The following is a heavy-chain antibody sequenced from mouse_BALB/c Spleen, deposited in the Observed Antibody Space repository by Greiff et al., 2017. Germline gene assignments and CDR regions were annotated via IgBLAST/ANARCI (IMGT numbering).Heavy chain of an antibody. V-gene: IGHV14-1*02. D-gene: IGHD1-2*01. Sequence: EVQLQQSGAELVRPGALVKLSCKASGFNIKDYYMHWVKQRPEQGLEWIGWIDPENGNTIYDPKFQGKASITADTSSNTAYLQLSSLTSEDTAVYYCASYGYVGYFDVWGAGTTVTVSS. J-gene: IGHJ1*01. CDR2: IDPENGNT. CDR1: GFNIKDYY. CDR3: ASYGYVGYFDV.